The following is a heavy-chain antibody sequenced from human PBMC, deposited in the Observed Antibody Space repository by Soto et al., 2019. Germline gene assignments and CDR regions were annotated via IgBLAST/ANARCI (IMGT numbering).Heavy chain of an antibody. CDR1: GFTFEDYA. V-gene: IGHV3-9*01. CDR3: AKDIVLVNSGSYPDSFDI. CDR2: ISWNNGNI. J-gene: IGHJ3*02. Sequence: PVGSLRLSCAASGFTFEDYAMHWVRQAPGKGLEWVSGISWNNGNIGYADSVKGRFTISRDNAKNPLYLQMNSLRAEDTALYYCAKDIVLVNSGSYPDSFDIWGPGTMLTVSS. D-gene: IGHD1-26*01.